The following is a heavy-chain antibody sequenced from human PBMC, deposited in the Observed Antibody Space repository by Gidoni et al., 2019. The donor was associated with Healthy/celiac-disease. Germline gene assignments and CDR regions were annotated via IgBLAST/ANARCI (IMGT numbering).Heavy chain of an antibody. J-gene: IGHJ3*02. CDR2: IYYSGST. D-gene: IGHD3-10*01. Sequence: QVQLQESGPGLVKPSQTLSLTCTVSGGSISSGDYYWSWIRQPPGKGLEWIGYIYYSGSTYYNPSLKSRVTISVDTSKNQFSLKLSSVTAADTAVYYCARGATMVRGAPLDAFDIWGQGTMVTVSS. V-gene: IGHV4-30-4*01. CDR1: GGSISSGDYY. CDR3: ARGATMVRGAPLDAFDI.